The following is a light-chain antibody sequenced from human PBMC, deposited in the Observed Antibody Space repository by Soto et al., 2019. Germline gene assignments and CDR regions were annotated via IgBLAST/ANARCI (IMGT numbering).Light chain of an antibody. V-gene: IGKV3-20*01. CDR1: QSVSSY. CDR2: GAS. CDR3: QQYGSSRT. J-gene: IGKJ1*01. Sequence: EIVLTQSPATLSLSPGERATLSCRASQSVSSYLAWYQQKPGQAPRLLIFGASIRVTGIPDRFIGSGSGTDFTLTISRLEPEDFAVYYCQQYGSSRTFGQGTKVDIK.